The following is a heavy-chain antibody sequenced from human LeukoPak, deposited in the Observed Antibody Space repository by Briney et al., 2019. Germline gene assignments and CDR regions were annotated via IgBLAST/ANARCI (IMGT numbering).Heavy chain of an antibody. CDR1: GFTFSSYW. CDR2: INSDGSST. CDR3: ATIATSIAYGMDV. V-gene: IGHV3-74*01. Sequence: GGSLRLSCAASGFTFSSYWMHWVRHAPGKGLVWVSRINSDGSSTSYADSVKGRFTISRDNSKNTLYLQMNSLRAEDTAVYYCATIATSIAYGMDVWGQGTTVTVSS. D-gene: IGHD2-2*01. J-gene: IGHJ6*02.